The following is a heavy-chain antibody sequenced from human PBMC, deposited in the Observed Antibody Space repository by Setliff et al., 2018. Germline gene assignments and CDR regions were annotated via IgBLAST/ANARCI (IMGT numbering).Heavy chain of an antibody. V-gene: IGHV4-4*07. Sequence: SETLSLTCTVSGGSMGSYYWTWIRQSAGKGLEWIGRVYTTGSTAFNRSLNSRVTMSLDKSKNQFSLKLYSVTAADTAVYFCARVRITPYCMDVWGKGTTVTAP. CDR2: VYTTGST. J-gene: IGHJ6*03. D-gene: IGHD3-10*01. CDR3: ARVRITPYCMDV. CDR1: GGSMGSYY.